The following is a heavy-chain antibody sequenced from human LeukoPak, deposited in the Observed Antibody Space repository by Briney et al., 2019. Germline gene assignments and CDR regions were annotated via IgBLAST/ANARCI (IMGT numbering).Heavy chain of an antibody. CDR3: AREYYYVLDY. Sequence: GRSLRLSCAASGFTFSSYGMHWVRQAPGKGLEWVAVIWYDGSNKYYADSVKGRLTISRDNSKNTLYLQMNSLRAEDTAVYYCAREYYYVLDYWGQGTLVTVSS. J-gene: IGHJ4*02. CDR1: GFTFSSYG. V-gene: IGHV3-33*01. D-gene: IGHD3-10*02. CDR2: IWYDGSNK.